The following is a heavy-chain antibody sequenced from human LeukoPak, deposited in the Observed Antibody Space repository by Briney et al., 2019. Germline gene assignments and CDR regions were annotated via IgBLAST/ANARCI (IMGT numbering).Heavy chain of an antibody. CDR3: ARSFSGYVGDSFDY. CDR2: IIPIFGTA. V-gene: IGHV1-69*01. J-gene: IGHJ4*02. CDR1: GGTFSSYA. D-gene: IGHD5-12*01. Sequence: ASVKVSCKASGGTFSSYAISWVRQAPGQGLEWMGGIIPIFGTANYVQKFQGRVTITADESTSTAYMELSSLRSEDTAVYYCARSFSGYVGDSFDYWGQGTLVTVSS.